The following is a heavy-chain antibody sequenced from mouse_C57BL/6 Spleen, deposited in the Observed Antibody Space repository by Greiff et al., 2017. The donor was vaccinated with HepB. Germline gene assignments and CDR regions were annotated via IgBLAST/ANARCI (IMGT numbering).Heavy chain of an antibody. CDR2: INPSNGGT. CDR1: GSTFTSYW. CDR3: ARISNYYYAMDY. D-gene: IGHD2-5*01. Sequence: QVQLQQPGTELVKPGASVKLSCKASGSTFTSYWMHWVKQRPGQDLEWIGNINPSNGGTNYNEKFKSKAKLTVDKSSSTAYMQLSSLTSEDSAVYYCARISNYYYAMDYWGQGTSVTVSS. V-gene: IGHV1-53*01. J-gene: IGHJ4*01.